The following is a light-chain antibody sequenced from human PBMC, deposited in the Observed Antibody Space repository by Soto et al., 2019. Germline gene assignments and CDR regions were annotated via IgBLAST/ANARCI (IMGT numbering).Light chain of an antibody. CDR2: LNSDGSH. J-gene: IGLJ2*01. CDR1: SAHSTYA. CDR3: QTWGTGIVV. Sequence: QPVLTQSPSASASLGASVKLTCTLSSAHSTYAISWHQQQPDKGPRYLMRLNSDGSHNKGDGIPDRFSGSSSGAERYLTISSLQSEDEADYYCQTWGTGIVVFGGGTKLTVL. V-gene: IGLV4-69*01.